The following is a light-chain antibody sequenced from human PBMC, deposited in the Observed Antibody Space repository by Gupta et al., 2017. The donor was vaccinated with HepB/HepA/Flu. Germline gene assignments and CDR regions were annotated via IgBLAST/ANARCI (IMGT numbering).Light chain of an antibody. J-gene: IGKJ1*01. CDR2: DAS. Sequence: EIVMTQSPATLSVSPGKRVTLSCMASRSAGSKLAWYQQKPGQGPRLLIYDASTRATGVPARFSGSGSGTEFTLTISSLQSEDFAVYYCQQYNYWPPATFGQGTKVEIK. V-gene: IGKV3-15*01. CDR1: RSAGSK. CDR3: QQYNYWPPAT.